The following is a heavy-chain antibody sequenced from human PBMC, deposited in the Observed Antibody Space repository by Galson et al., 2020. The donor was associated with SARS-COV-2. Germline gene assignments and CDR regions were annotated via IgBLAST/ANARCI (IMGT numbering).Heavy chain of an antibody. CDR3: ARENWFDP. Sequence: GGSLRLSCAASGFTFSSYAMHWVRQAPGKGLEWVAVISYDGSTKYYADSVKGRFTISRDNSKNTLYLQMNSLRAEDTAVYYCARENWFDPWGQGTLVTVSS. CDR1: GFTFSSYA. J-gene: IGHJ5*02. V-gene: IGHV3-30-3*01. CDR2: ISYDGSTK.